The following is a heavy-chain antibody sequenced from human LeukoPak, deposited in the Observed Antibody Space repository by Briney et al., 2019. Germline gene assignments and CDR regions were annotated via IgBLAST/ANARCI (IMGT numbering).Heavy chain of an antibody. Sequence: SVKVSCKASGGTFSSYAISWVRQAPGQGLEWMGGIIPIFGTANYAQKFQGRVTITADESTSTAYMELSSLRSEDTAVYYCARDDDILTGLYGMDVWGQGTTVTVSS. D-gene: IGHD3-9*01. CDR2: IIPIFGTA. CDR3: ARDDDILTGLYGMDV. CDR1: GGTFSSYA. V-gene: IGHV1-69*13. J-gene: IGHJ6*02.